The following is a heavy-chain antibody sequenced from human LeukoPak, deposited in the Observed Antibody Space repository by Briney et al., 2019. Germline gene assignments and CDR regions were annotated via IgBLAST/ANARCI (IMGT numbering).Heavy chain of an antibody. J-gene: IGHJ4*02. V-gene: IGHV5-51*01. CDR3: ARPVAASSNWNAY. CDR1: GYSFIDYW. Sequence: GESLKISCKGSGYSFIDYWIARVRQMPGKGLEWVGIIYPADSDTRYSPSFQGQVIFSADESMSTAYLQWISLKPSDTAIYYCARPVAASSNWNAYWGQGTLVTVSS. CDR2: IYPADSDT. D-gene: IGHD1-1*01.